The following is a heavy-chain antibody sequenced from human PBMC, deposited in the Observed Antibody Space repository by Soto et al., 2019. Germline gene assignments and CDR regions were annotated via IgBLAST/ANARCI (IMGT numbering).Heavy chain of an antibody. Sequence: QVQLVQSGAEVKKPGSSVKVSCKASGGTFSSYTISWVRQAPGQGLEWMGRIIPILGIANYEQKFQGRVTITADKSTSTAYMELSSLRSEDTAVYYCARDPMVRGVIPIYNEYWGQGTLVTVSS. D-gene: IGHD3-10*01. CDR2: IIPILGIA. CDR1: GGTFSSYT. V-gene: IGHV1-69*08. J-gene: IGHJ4*02. CDR3: ARDPMVRGVIPIYNEY.